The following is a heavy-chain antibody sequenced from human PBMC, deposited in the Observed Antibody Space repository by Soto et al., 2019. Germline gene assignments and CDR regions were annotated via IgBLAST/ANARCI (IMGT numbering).Heavy chain of an antibody. D-gene: IGHD6-13*01. CDR2: IIPIFGTA. V-gene: IGHV1-69*01. Sequence: QVQLVQSGAEVKKPGSSVKVSCQASGGTFSSYAISWVRQAPGQGLEWMGGIIPIFGTANYAQKFQGRVTITADESTSTAYMGLGSLSSEATAVYYCAGDRGYSSSWGWGSDYWGQGTLVTVSS. CDR3: AGDRGYSSSWGWGSDY. CDR1: GGTFSSYA. J-gene: IGHJ4*02.